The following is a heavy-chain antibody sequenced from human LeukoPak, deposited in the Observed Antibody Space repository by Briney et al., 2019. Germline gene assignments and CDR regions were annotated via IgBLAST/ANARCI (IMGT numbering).Heavy chain of an antibody. V-gene: IGHV3-9*01. CDR1: GFTFDDYA. J-gene: IGHJ3*01. D-gene: IGHD2-8*01. CDR3: TCDLDRSDGL. Sequence: GGSLRLSCAASGFTFDDYAMHWVRQAPGKGLEWVSGISWNSGSIGYADSVKGRFTISRDNAKKSLYLQMNSLRAEDTAVYYCTCDLDRSDGLWGQGTMVTVSS. CDR2: ISWNSGSI.